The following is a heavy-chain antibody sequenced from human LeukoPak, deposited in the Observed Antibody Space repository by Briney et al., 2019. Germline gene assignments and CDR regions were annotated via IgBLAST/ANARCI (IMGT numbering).Heavy chain of an antibody. J-gene: IGHJ4*02. V-gene: IGHV3-66*01. D-gene: IGHD3-16*01. CDR1: GFTVSSSNY. CDR2: IYTGGTT. Sequence: GASLRLSCAASGFTVSSSNYMNWVRQAPGKGLEWVSGIYTGGTTCYTDSVKGRFTISRDNPNNTLYLQMHSLRAEDTAVYYCAREISRFGIWGQGTLVTVSS. CDR3: AREISRFGI.